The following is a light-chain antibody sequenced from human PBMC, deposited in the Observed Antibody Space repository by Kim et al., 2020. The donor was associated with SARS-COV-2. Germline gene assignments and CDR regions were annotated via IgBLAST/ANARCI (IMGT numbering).Light chain of an antibody. CDR1: NSNIGVNT. CDR2: RNN. J-gene: IGLJ3*02. Sequence: GQRVTFSCSGSNSNIGVNTVNWYQQFPGTAPKLLIYRNNQRPSGVPDRFSGSKSGTSASLALSGLLSEDEADYYCATWDDSLNAWVFGGGTQLTVL. V-gene: IGLV1-44*01. CDR3: ATWDDSLNAWV.